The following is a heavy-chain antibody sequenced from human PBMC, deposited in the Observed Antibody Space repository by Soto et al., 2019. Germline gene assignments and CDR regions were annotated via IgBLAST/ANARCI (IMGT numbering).Heavy chain of an antibody. D-gene: IGHD6-19*01. CDR1: GFTFSSYA. J-gene: IGHJ5*02. V-gene: IGHV3-23*01. CDR2: IGGSGGST. Sequence: EVQLLESGGGLVQPGGSLRLSCAASGFTFSSYAMSWVRQAPGKGLEWVSAIGGSGGSTYYADSVKGRFTISRDNSKNTLYLQMNSLRAEDTAVYYCAKDRVGTAVASHWFDPWGQGTLVTISS. CDR3: AKDRVGTAVASHWFDP.